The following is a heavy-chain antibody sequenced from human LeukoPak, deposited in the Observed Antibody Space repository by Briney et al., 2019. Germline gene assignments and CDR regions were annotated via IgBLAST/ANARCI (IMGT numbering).Heavy chain of an antibody. V-gene: IGHV5-51*01. D-gene: IGHD6-13*01. Sequence: GESLKISCKGSGYSLTSYWIGWVRQMPGKGLEWMGIIYPGDSDTKYSPSFQGQVTISADKSISTAYLQWSSLKASDTAMYYCARPQQLDIYDAFDIWGQGTMVTVSS. J-gene: IGHJ3*02. CDR2: IYPGDSDT. CDR1: GYSLTSYW. CDR3: ARPQQLDIYDAFDI.